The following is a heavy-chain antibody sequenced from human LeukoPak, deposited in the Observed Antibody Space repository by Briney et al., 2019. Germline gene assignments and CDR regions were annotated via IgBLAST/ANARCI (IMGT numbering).Heavy chain of an antibody. CDR1: GGTFSSYA. CDR2: IIPIFGTA. CDR3: ARALTDSSGYYYFGNWFDP. J-gene: IGHJ5*02. D-gene: IGHD3-22*01. V-gene: IGHV1-69*13. Sequence: ASVKVSCKASGGTFSSYAISWVRQAPGQGLEWMGGIIPIFGTANYAQKFQGRVTITADESTSTAYMELSSLRSGDTAVYYCARALTDSSGYYYFGNWFDPWGQGTLVTVSS.